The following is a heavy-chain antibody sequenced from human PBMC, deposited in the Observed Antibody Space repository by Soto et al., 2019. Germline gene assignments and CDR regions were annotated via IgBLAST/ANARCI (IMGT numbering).Heavy chain of an antibody. D-gene: IGHD6-6*01. J-gene: IGHJ4*02. V-gene: IGHV1-8*02. CDR1: GYNFISSE. CDR3: AKKHSGSSLAY. Sequence: QVQLVQSGAEVKKPGASVKVSCKTSGYNFISSEISWVRQAPGKGLELMGWMNPHTGETDATRKFQGRLTMTRNTSINTAYLELSSLTSEDTAVYYCAKKHSGSSLAYWGQGSLVTVSS. CDR2: MNPHTGET.